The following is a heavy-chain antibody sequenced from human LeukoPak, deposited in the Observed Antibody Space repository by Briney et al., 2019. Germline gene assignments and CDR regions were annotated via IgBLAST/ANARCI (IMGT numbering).Heavy chain of an antibody. J-gene: IGHJ3*02. V-gene: IGHV3-21*01. Sequence: PGGSLRLSCAASGFTFSSYSMNWVRQAPGKGLEWVSSISSSSSYIYYADSVKGRFTISRDNAKNSLYLQMNSLRAEDTAVYYCARDRYQLHAFDIWGQGTVVTVSS. CDR1: GFTFSSYS. D-gene: IGHD2-2*01. CDR3: ARDRYQLHAFDI. CDR2: ISSSSSYI.